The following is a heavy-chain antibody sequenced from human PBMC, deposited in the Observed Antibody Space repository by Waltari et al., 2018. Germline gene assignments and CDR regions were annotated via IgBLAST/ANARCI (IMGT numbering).Heavy chain of an antibody. J-gene: IGHJ4*02. CDR3: TTEGPLWWRPFDY. CDR1: GYSISSGYY. CDR2: IKSKTDGGTT. Sequence: VQLQESGPGLVKPSETLSLTCAVSGYSISSGYYWGWIRQPPGKGLEWIGRIKSKTDGGTTDYAAPVKGRFTISRDDSKNTLYLQMNSLKTEDTAVYYCTTEGPLWWRPFDYWGQGTLVTVSS. V-gene: IGHV3-15*01. D-gene: IGHD3-10*01.